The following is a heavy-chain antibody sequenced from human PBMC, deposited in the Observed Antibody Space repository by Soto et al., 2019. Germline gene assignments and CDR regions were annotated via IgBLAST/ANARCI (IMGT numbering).Heavy chain of an antibody. CDR2: IYYCGST. D-gene: IGHD3-10*01. CDR3: ARQGSGSYYSTYYYYGMDV. Sequence: SETLSLTCTVSGGSFSSSSYYWCWIRQPQGKGLEWIGSIYYCGSTYYNPSLKSRVTISVDTSKNQFSLKLSSVTAADTAVYYCARQGSGSYYSTYYYYGMDVWGQGTTVTVS. J-gene: IGHJ6*02. V-gene: IGHV4-39*01. CDR1: GGSFSSSSYY.